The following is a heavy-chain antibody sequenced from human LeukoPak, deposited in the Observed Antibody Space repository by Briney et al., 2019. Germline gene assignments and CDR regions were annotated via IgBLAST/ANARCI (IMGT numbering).Heavy chain of an antibody. Sequence: GGSLRLSCAASGFTFSSYGMHWVRQAPGKGLEWVAVISYDGSNKYYADSVKGRFTISRDNSKNTLYLQMNSLRAEDTAEYYCAKNRNGTDYWGQGTLVTVSS. CDR1: GFTFSSYG. CDR2: ISYDGSNK. J-gene: IGHJ4*02. D-gene: IGHD3-16*02. V-gene: IGHV3-30*18. CDR3: AKNRNGTDY.